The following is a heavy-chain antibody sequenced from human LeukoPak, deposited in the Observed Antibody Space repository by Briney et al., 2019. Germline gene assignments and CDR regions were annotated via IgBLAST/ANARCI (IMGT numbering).Heavy chain of an antibody. J-gene: IGHJ3*02. CDR2: INPSSGGT. D-gene: IGHD3-22*01. CDR3: ARLTGYYDRRDAFDI. V-gene: IGHV1-2*06. CDR1: GYSFNGYY. Sequence: ASVKVSCKASGYSFNGYYIHWVRQAPGQGLEWMGRINPSSGGTNFAQKFQGRVTMTRDTSTSTVYMELSSLRSEDTAVYYCARLTGYYDRRDAFDIWGQGTMVTVSS.